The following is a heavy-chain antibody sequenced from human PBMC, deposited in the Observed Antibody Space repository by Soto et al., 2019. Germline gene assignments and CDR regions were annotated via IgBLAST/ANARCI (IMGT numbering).Heavy chain of an antibody. J-gene: IGHJ4*02. Sequence: SETLSLTCAVYGGSFSGYYWSWIRQPPGKGLEWIGEINHSGSTNYNPSLKSRVTISVDTSKNQFSLKLSSVTAADTAEYYCARGPGYRGPYFDYWGQGTLVTVSS. CDR2: INHSGST. CDR1: GGSFSGYY. V-gene: IGHV4-34*01. CDR3: ARGPGYRGPYFDY. D-gene: IGHD3-10*01.